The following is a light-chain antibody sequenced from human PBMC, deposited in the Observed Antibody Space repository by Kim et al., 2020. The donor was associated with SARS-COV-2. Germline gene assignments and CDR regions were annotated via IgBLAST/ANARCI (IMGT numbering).Light chain of an antibody. Sequence: GITCGGNNIGSKNVHWYQKKPGQAPGLVIYYDSARPSGIPERFSGSNSGNTATLTISRVEAGDEADYYCQVWDSSSDPHVVFGGGTQLTVL. V-gene: IGLV3-21*04. CDR1: NIGSKN. J-gene: IGLJ2*01. CDR3: QVWDSSSDPHVV. CDR2: YDS.